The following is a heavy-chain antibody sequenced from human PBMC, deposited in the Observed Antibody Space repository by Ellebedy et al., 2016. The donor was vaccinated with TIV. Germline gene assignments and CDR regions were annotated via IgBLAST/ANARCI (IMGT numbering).Heavy chain of an antibody. CDR2: IYYSGST. CDR3: ARGGRSKYQLLSRRYYYYGMDV. D-gene: IGHD2-2*01. J-gene: IGHJ6*02. V-gene: IGHV4-61*01. Sequence: SETLSLTXTVSGGSVSSGSYYWSWIRQPPGKGLEWIGYIYYSGSTNYNPSLKSRVTISVDTSKNQFSLKLSSVTAADTAVYYCARGGRSKYQLLSRRYYYYGMDVWGQGTTVTVSS. CDR1: GGSVSSGSYY.